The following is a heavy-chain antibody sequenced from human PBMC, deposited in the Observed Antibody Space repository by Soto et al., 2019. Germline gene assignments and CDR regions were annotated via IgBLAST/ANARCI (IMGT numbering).Heavy chain of an antibody. J-gene: IGHJ4*02. D-gene: IGHD6-19*01. CDR1: GFTFDDYA. Sequence: EVQLVESGGGLVQPGRSLRLSCAASGFTFDDYAMHWVRQAPGKGLEWVSGISWNSGSIGYADSVKGRFTISRDNAKKSLYLQMNSLRAEDTALYYCAKTLPPGYSSGWYYFDYWGQGTLVTVSS. CDR2: ISWNSGSI. CDR3: AKTLPPGYSSGWYYFDY. V-gene: IGHV3-9*01.